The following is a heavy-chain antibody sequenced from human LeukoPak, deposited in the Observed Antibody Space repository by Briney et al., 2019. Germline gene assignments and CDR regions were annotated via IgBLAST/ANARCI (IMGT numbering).Heavy chain of an antibody. V-gene: IGHV3-43*02. Sequence: GGSLRLSCAASGFNFADSAMHWVRQAPGKGLEWVSLISGDGGSTYYADPVKGRFSISRDNSKNSLYLQMDSLRIEDTALYYCAKSQGYCSSTSCRPYSTSWPFNYWGQGTLVTVAS. CDR2: ISGDGGST. CDR1: GFNFADSA. D-gene: IGHD2-2*01. CDR3: AKSQGYCSSTSCRPYSTSWPFNY. J-gene: IGHJ4*02.